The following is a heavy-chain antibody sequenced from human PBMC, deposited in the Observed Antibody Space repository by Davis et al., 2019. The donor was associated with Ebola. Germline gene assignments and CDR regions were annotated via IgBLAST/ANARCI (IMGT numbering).Heavy chain of an antibody. Sequence: AASVKVSCKASGYTFTTYDIHWVRQATGQGLEWMGWMNPNSENTGYAQTFQGRVTMTRSTSISTAYMELSSLRSEDTAVYYCAKGGYFDWLTRWHYYGMGVWGQGTTVTVSS. V-gene: IGHV1-8*01. J-gene: IGHJ6*02. CDR3: AKGGYFDWLTRWHYYGMGV. CDR1: GYTFTTYD. CDR2: MNPNSENT. D-gene: IGHD3-9*01.